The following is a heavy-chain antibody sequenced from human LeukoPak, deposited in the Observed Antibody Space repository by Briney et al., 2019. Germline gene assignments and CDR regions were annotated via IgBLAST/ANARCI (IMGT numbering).Heavy chain of an antibody. Sequence: SETLSLTCTASGGSISSYYWSWIRQPPGKGLEWIGYIYYSGSTNYNPSLKSRVTMSVDTSKNQFSLKLSSVTAADTAVYYCARDRSSGWGTTFNYWGQGALVTVSS. CDR3: ARDRSSGWGTTFNY. V-gene: IGHV4-59*12. D-gene: IGHD6-19*01. J-gene: IGHJ4*02. CDR2: IYYSGST. CDR1: GGSISSYY.